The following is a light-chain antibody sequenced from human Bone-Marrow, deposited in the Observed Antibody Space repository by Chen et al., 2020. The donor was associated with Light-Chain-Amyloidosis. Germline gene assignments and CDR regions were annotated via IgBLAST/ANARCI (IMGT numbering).Light chain of an antibody. V-gene: IGLV1-44*01. CDR3: ATWEGSRNGVM. CDR1: NSNIGNNA. Sequence: QSVLTQPPSVSGTPGQRVTISCSGSNSNIGNNAVNWYQQQYPVTAPKLLIYSNNQRPSGVPDRFAGSRSGTAASLAISGLQPEDEAEYYCATWEGSRNGVMFGGGTKLTVL. J-gene: IGLJ3*02. CDR2: SNN.